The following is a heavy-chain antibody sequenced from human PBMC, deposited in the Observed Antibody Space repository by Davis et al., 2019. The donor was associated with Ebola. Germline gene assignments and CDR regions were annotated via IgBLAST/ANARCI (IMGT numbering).Heavy chain of an antibody. D-gene: IGHD2-8*01. CDR1: GYTFTSYG. J-gene: IGHJ6*02. Sequence: AASVKVSCKASGYTFTSYGISWVRQAPGQGLEWMGWISAYNGNTNYAQKLQGRVTMTTDTSTSTAYMELRSLRSDDTAVYYCARDGEVYAIYYYGMDVWGQGTTVTVSS. CDR3: ARDGEVYAIYYYGMDV. V-gene: IGHV1-18*01. CDR2: ISAYNGNT.